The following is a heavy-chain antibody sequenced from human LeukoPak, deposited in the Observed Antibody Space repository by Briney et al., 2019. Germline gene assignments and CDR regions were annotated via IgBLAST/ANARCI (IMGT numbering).Heavy chain of an antibody. Sequence: SEALSLTCTVSGGPISSGSYYWSWIRQPAGKGLEWIGRIYTSGSTNYNPSLKSRVTISVDTSKNQFSLKLSSVTAADTAVYYCARLDSSGYYYLFDYWGQVTLVTVSS. J-gene: IGHJ4*02. CDR2: IYTSGST. V-gene: IGHV4-61*02. CDR1: GGPISSGSYY. CDR3: ARLDSSGYYYLFDY. D-gene: IGHD3-22*01.